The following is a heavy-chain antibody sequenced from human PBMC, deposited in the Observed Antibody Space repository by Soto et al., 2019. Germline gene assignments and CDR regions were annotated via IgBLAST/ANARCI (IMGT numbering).Heavy chain of an antibody. D-gene: IGHD4-17*01. CDR3: AKDLNYGDYAGYYYYYGMDV. Sequence: GGSLRLSCAASGFTFSSYGMHWVRQAPGKGLEWVAVISYDGSNKYYADSVKGRFTISRDNSKNTLYLQMNSLRAEDTAVYYCAKDLNYGDYAGYYYYYGMDVWGQGTTVTVSS. CDR1: GFTFSSYG. V-gene: IGHV3-30*18. J-gene: IGHJ6*02. CDR2: ISYDGSNK.